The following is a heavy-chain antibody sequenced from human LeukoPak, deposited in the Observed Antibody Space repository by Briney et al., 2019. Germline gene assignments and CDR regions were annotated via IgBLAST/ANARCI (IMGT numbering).Heavy chain of an antibody. Sequence: ASVKVSCKASGYTFTGYYMHWVRQAPGQGLEWMGWINPNSGGTNYAQKFQGRVTMTRDTSISTAYMGLSRLRSDDTAVYYCARRLPLVVGATGGDYWGQGTLVTVSS. V-gene: IGHV1-2*02. CDR3: ARRLPLVVGATGGDY. D-gene: IGHD1-26*01. J-gene: IGHJ4*02. CDR2: INPNSGGT. CDR1: GYTFTGYY.